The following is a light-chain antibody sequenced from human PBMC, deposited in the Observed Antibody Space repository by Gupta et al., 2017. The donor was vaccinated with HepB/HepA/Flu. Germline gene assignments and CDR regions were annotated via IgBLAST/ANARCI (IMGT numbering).Light chain of an antibody. CDR1: QSVTSSD. V-gene: IGKV3-20*01. Sequence: ELVLTQSPGTLSLSPGERATLSCRASQSVTSSDLAWYQQKTGQAPRFLIYGASSRATGIPDRFSGSGSGTDFTLTISRLEPEDFAVYYCQQYGSSFTFGQETRLEIK. J-gene: IGKJ5*01. CDR3: QQYGSSFT. CDR2: GAS.